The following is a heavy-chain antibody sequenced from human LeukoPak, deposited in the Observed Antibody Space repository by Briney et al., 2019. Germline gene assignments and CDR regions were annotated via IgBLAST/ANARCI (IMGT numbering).Heavy chain of an antibody. CDR2: ISAYNGNT. D-gene: IGHD1-26*01. J-gene: IGHJ3*02. Sequence: ASVKVSCKASGYTFTSYGISWVRQAPGQGLEWMGWISAYNGNTNYAQKLQGRVTMTTDTSTSTAYMELRSLRSDDTAVYYCASKPYSGSYNDAFDSWGQGTMVTVSS. V-gene: IGHV1-18*01. CDR3: ASKPYSGSYNDAFDS. CDR1: GYTFTSYG.